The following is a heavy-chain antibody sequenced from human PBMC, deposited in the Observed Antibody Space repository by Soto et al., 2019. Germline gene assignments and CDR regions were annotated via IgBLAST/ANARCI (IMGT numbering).Heavy chain of an antibody. J-gene: IGHJ6*02. CDR1: GFTFSSYD. CDR2: IGTAGDT. V-gene: IGHV3-13*01. Sequence: EVQLVESGGGLVQPGGSLRLSCAASGFTFSSYDMHWVRQATGKGLEWVSSIGTAGDTYYPGSVKGRFTISRENANNSLYLQMNSLRAGETAVYYCARGYCTNGVCWGGYYGMDVWGQGTTVTVSS. CDR3: ARGYCTNGVCWGGYYGMDV. D-gene: IGHD2-8*01.